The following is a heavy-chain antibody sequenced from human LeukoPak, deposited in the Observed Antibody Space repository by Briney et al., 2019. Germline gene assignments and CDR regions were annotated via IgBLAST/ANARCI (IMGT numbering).Heavy chain of an antibody. CDR2: IAHDSTTI. Sequence: GGSLRLSCAASGFTFRIYGMNWVRQAPGKGPEWVSYIAHDSTTIYYADSVRGRFTMSRDNARNSLFLQMNSLRPEDTAMYCCARATRNGYDYWGPGTLVTVSS. CDR3: ARATRNGYDY. J-gene: IGHJ4*02. D-gene: IGHD5-24*01. V-gene: IGHV3-48*04. CDR1: GFTFRIYG.